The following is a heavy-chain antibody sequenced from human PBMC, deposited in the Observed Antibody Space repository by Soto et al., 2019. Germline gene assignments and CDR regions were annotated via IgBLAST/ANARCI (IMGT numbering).Heavy chain of an antibody. CDR2: ISSSSSTI. CDR3: ARGPRTYSSSWYPDY. CDR1: GFTFSSYS. Sequence: PGGSLRLSCAASGFTFSSYSMNWVRQAPGKGLEWVSYISSSSSTIYYADSVKGRFTISRDNAKNSLYLQMNSLGDEDTAVYYCARGPRTYSSSWYPDYWGQGTLVTVSS. V-gene: IGHV3-48*02. J-gene: IGHJ4*02. D-gene: IGHD6-13*01.